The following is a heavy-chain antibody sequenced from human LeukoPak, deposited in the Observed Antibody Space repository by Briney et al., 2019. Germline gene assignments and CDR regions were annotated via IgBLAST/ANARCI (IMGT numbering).Heavy chain of an antibody. D-gene: IGHD3-10*01. CDR2: IYHSGST. CDR3: ARVGFYYYGSGRNAGYFDY. J-gene: IGHJ4*02. V-gene: IGHV4-30-2*03. CDR1: GGSISSGGYS. Sequence: SSQTLSLTCAVSGGSISSGGYSWSWIRQPPGKGLEWIGSIYHSGSTYYNPSLKSRVTISVDTSKNQFSLKLSSVTAADTAVYYCARVGFYYYGSGRNAGYFDYWGQGTLVTVSS.